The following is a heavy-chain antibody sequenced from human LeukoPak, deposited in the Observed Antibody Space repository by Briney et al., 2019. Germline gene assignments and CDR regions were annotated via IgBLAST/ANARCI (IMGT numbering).Heavy chain of an antibody. D-gene: IGHD2-15*01. CDR1: GYTFTSYD. Sequence: ASVKVSCKASGYTFTSYDINWVRQATGQGLEWMGWMNPNSGNTGYAQKFQGRVTITRNTSISTAYMELSRLRSDDTAVYYCAREVVVAATAWFDPWGQGTLVTVSS. J-gene: IGHJ5*02. V-gene: IGHV1-8*03. CDR3: AREVVVAATAWFDP. CDR2: MNPNSGNT.